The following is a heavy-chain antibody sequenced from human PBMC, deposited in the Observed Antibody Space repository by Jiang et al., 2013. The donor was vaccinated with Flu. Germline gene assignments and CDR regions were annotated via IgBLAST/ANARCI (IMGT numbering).Heavy chain of an antibody. J-gene: IGHJ6*02. CDR1: GGSISSYY. D-gene: IGHD2-2*01. CDR3: ARHNRVPAAIGLYYYYGMDV. Sequence: GPGLVKPSETLSLTCTVSGGSISSYYWSWIRQPPGKGLEWIGYIYYSGSTNYNPSLKSRVTISVDTSKNQFSLKLSSVTAADTAVYYCARHNRVPAAIGLYYYYGMDVWGQGTTVTVSS. V-gene: IGHV4-59*08. CDR2: IYYSGST.